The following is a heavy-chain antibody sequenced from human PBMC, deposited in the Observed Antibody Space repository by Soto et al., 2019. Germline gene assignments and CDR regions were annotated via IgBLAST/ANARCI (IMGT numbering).Heavy chain of an antibody. CDR1: GFTFSSYD. D-gene: IGHD4-17*01. Sequence: AGGSLRLSCAASGFTFSSYDMHWVRQATGKGLEWVSAIGTAGDTYYPGSVKGRFTISRENAKNSLYLQMNSLRAGDTAVYYCARDRRYYGDYSYYYYGMDVWGQGTTVTVSS. CDR3: ARDRRYYGDYSYYYYGMDV. V-gene: IGHV3-13*01. CDR2: IGTAGDT. J-gene: IGHJ6*02.